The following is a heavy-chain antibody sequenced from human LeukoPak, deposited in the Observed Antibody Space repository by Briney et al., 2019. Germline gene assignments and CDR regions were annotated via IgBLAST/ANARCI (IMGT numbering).Heavy chain of an antibody. CDR3: ARVVTGDTARRAFDI. Sequence: SETLSLTCAVYGGSFSGYYWSWIRQPPGKGLEWIGEINHSGSTNYNPSLKSRVTISVDTSKNQFSLKLSSVTAADTAVYYCARVVTGDTARRAFDIWGQGTMVTVSS. D-gene: IGHD7-27*01. V-gene: IGHV4-34*01. CDR1: GGSFSGYY. J-gene: IGHJ3*02. CDR2: INHSGST.